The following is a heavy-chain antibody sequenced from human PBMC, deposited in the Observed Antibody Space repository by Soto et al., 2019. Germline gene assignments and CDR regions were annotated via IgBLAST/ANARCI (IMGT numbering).Heavy chain of an antibody. D-gene: IGHD5-18*01. Sequence: PGGSLRLSCAASGFTFSSYSMNWVRQAPGKGLEWVSYISGSSGSIYYADSLKGRFTISRDNAKNSLYLQMNSLRDEDTAVYYCARVLGYNYGPFDYWGQGTLVTVSS. CDR3: ARVLGYNYGPFDY. J-gene: IGHJ4*02. V-gene: IGHV3-48*02. CDR1: GFTFSSYS. CDR2: ISGSSGSI.